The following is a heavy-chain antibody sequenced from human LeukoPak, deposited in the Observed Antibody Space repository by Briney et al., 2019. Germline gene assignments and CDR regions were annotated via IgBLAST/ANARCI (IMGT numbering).Heavy chain of an antibody. CDR2: ISGSGGST. D-gene: IGHD2-21*02. CDR1: GFTFSSYA. V-gene: IGHV3-23*01. J-gene: IGHJ3*02. CDR3: AKDLAYCGGDCYSRGAFDI. Sequence: GGSLRLSCAASGFTFSSYAMSWVRQAPGKGLEWVSAISGSGGSTYYAGSVKGRFTISRDNSKNTLYLQMNSLRAEDTAVYYCAKDLAYCGGDCYSRGAFDIWGQGTMVTVSS.